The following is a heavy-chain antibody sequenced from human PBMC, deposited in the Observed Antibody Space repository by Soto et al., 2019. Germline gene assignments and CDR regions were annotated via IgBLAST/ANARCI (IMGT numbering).Heavy chain of an antibody. D-gene: IGHD6-13*01. Sequence: SETLSLTFTVSGGSISSDYWSWIRQPPGKGLEWIGYIYYSGSTNYNPSLKSRVTISVDTSKNQFSLKLSSVTAADTAVYYCARVAAAGLYYYYYYGMDVRGQGTTDPVSS. CDR3: ARVAAAGLYYYYYYGMDV. CDR1: GGSISSDY. V-gene: IGHV4-59*01. CDR2: IYYSGST. J-gene: IGHJ6*02.